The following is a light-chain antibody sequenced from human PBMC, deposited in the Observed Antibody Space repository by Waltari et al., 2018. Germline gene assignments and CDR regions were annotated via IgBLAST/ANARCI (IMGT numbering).Light chain of an antibody. J-gene: IGLJ3*02. CDR2: RNN. Sequence: QFVLTQPPSASGTPGQRVTISCSGSRSNIGSNYVSWYQQVPGTAPKLLIYRNNQRPSGVPDRFSGSKSGTSASLAISGLRSEDEVDYYCAAWDDSLSGRVFGGGTKVTVL. V-gene: IGLV1-47*01. CDR3: AAWDDSLSGRV. CDR1: RSNIGSNY.